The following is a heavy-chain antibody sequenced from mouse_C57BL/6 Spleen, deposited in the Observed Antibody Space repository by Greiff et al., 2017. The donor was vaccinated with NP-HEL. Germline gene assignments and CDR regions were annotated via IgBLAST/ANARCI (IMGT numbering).Heavy chain of an antibody. D-gene: IGHD2-3*01. Sequence: VQLQQSGAELVRPGASVKLSCTASGFNIKDDYMHWVKQRPEQGLEWIGWIDPENGDTEYASKFQGKATITADTSSNTAYLQLSSLTSEDTAVYYCTPLYDGYSWFAYWGQGTLVTVSA. CDR1: GFNIKDDY. CDR2: IDPENGDT. V-gene: IGHV14-4*01. CDR3: TPLYDGYSWFAY. J-gene: IGHJ3*01.